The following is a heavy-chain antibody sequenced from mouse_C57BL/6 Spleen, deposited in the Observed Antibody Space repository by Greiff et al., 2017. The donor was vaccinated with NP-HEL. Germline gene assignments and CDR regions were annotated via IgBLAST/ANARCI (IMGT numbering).Heavy chain of an antibody. V-gene: IGHV1-50*01. Sequence: QVQLQQPGAELVKPGASVKLSCKASGYTFTSYWMQWVKQRPGQGLEWIGEIDPSDSYTNYNQKFKGKATLTVDTSSSTAYMQLSSLTSEDSAVYYCAGRYYSNGVGYFDYWGQGTTLTVSS. CDR3: AGRYYSNGVGYFDY. D-gene: IGHD2-5*01. J-gene: IGHJ2*01. CDR2: IDPSDSYT. CDR1: GYTFTSYW.